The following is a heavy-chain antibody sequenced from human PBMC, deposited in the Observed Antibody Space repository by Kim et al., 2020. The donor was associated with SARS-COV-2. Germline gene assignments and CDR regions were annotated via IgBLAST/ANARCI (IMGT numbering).Heavy chain of an antibody. D-gene: IGHD2-15*01. CDR1: GFTFSSYW. J-gene: IGHJ6*02. V-gene: IGHV3-74*01. CDR2: INSDGSST. CDR3: ARDSHCSGGSCYSGADNYYGMDV. Sequence: GGSLRLSCAASGFTFSSYWMHWVRQAPGKGLVWVSRINSDGSSTSYADSVKGRFTISRDNAKNTLYLQMNSLRAEDTAVYYCARDSHCSGGSCYSGADNYYGMDVWGQGTTVTVSS.